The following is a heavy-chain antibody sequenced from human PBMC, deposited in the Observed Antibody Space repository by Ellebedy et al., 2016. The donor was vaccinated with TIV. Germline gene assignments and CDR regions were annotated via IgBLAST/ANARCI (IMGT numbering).Heavy chain of an antibody. D-gene: IGHD1-26*01. CDR2: IYYSGST. V-gene: IGHV4-61*01. J-gene: IGHJ4*02. CDR3: ARVGSGTTKGYYFDY. Sequence: SETLSLTXTVSGGSVSSGSYYWSWIRQPPGKGLEWIGYIYYSGSTNYNPSLKSRVTISVDTSKNQFSLKLSSVTAADTAVYYCARVGSGTTKGYYFDYWGQGTLVTVSS. CDR1: GGSVSSGSYY.